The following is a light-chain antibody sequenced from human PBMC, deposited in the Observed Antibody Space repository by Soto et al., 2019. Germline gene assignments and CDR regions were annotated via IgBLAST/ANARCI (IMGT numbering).Light chain of an antibody. CDR1: SSDVGSFNL. V-gene: IGLV2-23*01. Sequence: QSALTQPASVSGSPGQSITISCTGTSSDVGSFNLVSWYQHHPGKAPKLMIYEGSKRPSGVSDRFSGSKSGNTASLTISGLQAEDEADYYCCSYAGSSTYVVFGGGTKRTVL. CDR2: EGS. J-gene: IGLJ2*01. CDR3: CSYAGSSTYVV.